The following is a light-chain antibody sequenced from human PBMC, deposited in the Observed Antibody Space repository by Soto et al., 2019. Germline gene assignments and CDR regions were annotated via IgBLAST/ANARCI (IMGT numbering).Light chain of an antibody. CDR2: DVS. Sequence: QSALTQPRSVSGSPGQSVTISCTGTSSDVGGYNYVSWYQQHPGKAPKLMIYDVSQRPSGVPNRFSGSKSDNTASLTISGLQAEDEAEYYCCSYAGTYTWVFGGGTQLTVL. CDR1: SSDVGGYNY. J-gene: IGLJ3*02. CDR3: CSYAGTYTWV. V-gene: IGLV2-11*01.